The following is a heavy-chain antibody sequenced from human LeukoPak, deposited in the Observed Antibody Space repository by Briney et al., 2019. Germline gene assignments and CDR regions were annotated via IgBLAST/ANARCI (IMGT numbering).Heavy chain of an antibody. V-gene: IGHV4-59*11. D-gene: IGHD4-17*01. J-gene: IGHJ3*02. CDR2: ISYIGST. Sequence: SETLSLTCAVSTDSFSSHYWTWIRQPPGKGLEWIGYISYIGSTNYNPSLKSRVTISIDTSKNQFSLRLSSVTAADTAVYYCARDVVTVTKGFDIWGQGTMVSVSS. CDR3: ARDVVTVTKGFDI. CDR1: TDSFSSHY.